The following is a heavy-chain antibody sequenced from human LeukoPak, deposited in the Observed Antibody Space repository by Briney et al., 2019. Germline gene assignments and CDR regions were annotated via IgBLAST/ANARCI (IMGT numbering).Heavy chain of an antibody. V-gene: IGHV4-59*01. CDR1: GGSINSYY. J-gene: IGHJ6*03. Sequence: SETLSLTCTVAGGSINSYYWSWIRQPPGKRLEYIGYIYYSGSTNYNPSLKSRVTISVDTSKNQFSLKFGSGRRHNYYSYYMDVWGKGTTVTISS. CDR2: IYYSGST. CDR3: DV.